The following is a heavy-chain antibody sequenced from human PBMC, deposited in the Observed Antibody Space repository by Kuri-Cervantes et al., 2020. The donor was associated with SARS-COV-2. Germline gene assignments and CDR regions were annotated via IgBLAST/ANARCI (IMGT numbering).Heavy chain of an antibody. J-gene: IGHJ4*02. CDR3: ARDYLSYTPKVAAAFDF. Sequence: GGSLRLSCSASGFSFNIYAMSWVRQAPGKGLEWVATIRSGADTAYHADSVKGRFTISRDNVKNSIYLDMDSLRAEDTAVYFCARDYLSYTPKVAAAFDFRGQGTLVTVSS. CDR1: GFSFNIYA. V-gene: IGHV3-23*01. D-gene: IGHD6-19*01. CDR2: IRSGADTA.